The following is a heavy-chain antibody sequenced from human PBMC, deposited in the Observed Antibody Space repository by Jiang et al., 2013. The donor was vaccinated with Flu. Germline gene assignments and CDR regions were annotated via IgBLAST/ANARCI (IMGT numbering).Heavy chain of an antibody. J-gene: IGHJ3*02. CDR2: IDPSNGGT. D-gene: IGHD2-15*01. CDR3: ARGSYGGSDGFDM. Sequence: CKASGYIFTTSYMHWVRQAPGQGLEWMGIIDPSNGGTNYAQKFQGRVDMTRDTSTSTVYMELSSLRSEDTAVYYCARGSYGGSDGFDMWGQGTMVTVSS. V-gene: IGHV1-46*01. CDR1: GYIFTTSY.